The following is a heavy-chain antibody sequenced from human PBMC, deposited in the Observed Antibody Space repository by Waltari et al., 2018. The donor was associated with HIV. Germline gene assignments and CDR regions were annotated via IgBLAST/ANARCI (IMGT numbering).Heavy chain of an antibody. CDR3: ARDRAIFGDFHGMDV. Sequence: EVQLVESGGGLVQPGVFLRLSCPASGFTFSRYWIHWVRQHPGKGLVWVSRINSDGSSTSYADSVKGRFTISRDNAKNTLYLQMNSLRAEDTAVYYCARDRAIFGDFHGMDVWGQGTTVTVSS. V-gene: IGHV3-74*01. CDR1: GFTFSRYW. D-gene: IGHD3-3*01. CDR2: INSDGSST. J-gene: IGHJ6*02.